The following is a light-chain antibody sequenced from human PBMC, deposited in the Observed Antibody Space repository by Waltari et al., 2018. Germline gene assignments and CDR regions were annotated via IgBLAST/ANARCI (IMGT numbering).Light chain of an antibody. V-gene: IGLV1-51*02. CDR1: NDNIGLNL. CDR2: EDD. Sequence: QSTLTQPPSVSAAPGQRVTLSCSGTNDNIGLNLVSWYRQFPGPAPQLLIYEDDKRPSGIPDRFSASKSGTSATLAITGLQTGDEADYYCATWDVRLTPRHIFGGGTKVTVL. J-gene: IGLJ2*01. CDR3: ATWDVRLTPRHI.